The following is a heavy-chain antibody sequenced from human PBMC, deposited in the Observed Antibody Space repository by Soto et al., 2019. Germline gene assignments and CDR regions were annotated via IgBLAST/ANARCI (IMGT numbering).Heavy chain of an antibody. CDR1: GFTFGGYA. CDR3: VNNPNKCWCYGLDV. J-gene: IGHJ6*02. CDR2: ISWNGGSI. D-gene: IGHD2-21*01. Sequence: PGGSLRLSCAASGFTFGGYAMHWVRQSPGKGLEWVSGISWNGGSIGYADSVKGRFTISRDNAKNSLYLQMNRLRAEAAALYYCVNNPNKCWCYGLDVWGQGTLVTVSS. V-gene: IGHV3-9*01.